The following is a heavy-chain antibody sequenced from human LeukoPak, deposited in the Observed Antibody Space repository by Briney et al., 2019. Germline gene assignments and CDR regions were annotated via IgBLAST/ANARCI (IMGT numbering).Heavy chain of an antibody. CDR1: GFAFGDYA. V-gene: IGHV3-9*01. J-gene: IGHJ4*02. D-gene: IGHD3-10*01. CDR2: ISWNSGII. Sequence: GGSLRLSCAASGFAFGDYAVHWVRQAPGKGLEWVSGISWNSGIIVYADSVKGRFTISRDNAKKSLFLEMSSLRVEDTALYYCAKDEHGSGTFSDWGQGALVTVSS. CDR3: AKDEHGSGTFSD.